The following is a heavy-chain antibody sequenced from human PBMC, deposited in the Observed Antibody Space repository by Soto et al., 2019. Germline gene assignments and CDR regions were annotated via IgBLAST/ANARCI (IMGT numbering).Heavy chain of an antibody. V-gene: IGHV3-48*02. CDR1: GFTFSTYS. CDR2: ISTISSTI. D-gene: IGHD1-20*01. J-gene: IGHJ3*02. Sequence: EVQLVESGGGLVQPGGSLRLSCAASGFTFSTYSLNWVRQAPGKGLEWVSYISTISSTIYYADSVKGRFTISRDNDKNLLYVQMNRLRDEDTAIYYCATIKLWAFDIWGQGTMVTVSS. CDR3: ATIKLWAFDI.